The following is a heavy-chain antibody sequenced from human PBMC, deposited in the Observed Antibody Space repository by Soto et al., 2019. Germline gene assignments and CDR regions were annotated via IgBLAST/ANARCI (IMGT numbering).Heavy chain of an antibody. CDR1: GGSFSGYY. V-gene: IGHV4-34*01. CDR2: INHSGST. CDR3: ARGESLYYYGSGEYYYGMDV. Sequence: PSETLSLTCAVYGGSFSGYYWSWIRQPPGKGLEWIGEINHSGSTNYNPSLKSRVTISVDTSKNQFSLKLSSVTAADTAVYYCARGESLYYYGSGEYYYGMDVWGQGTTVTVSS. D-gene: IGHD3-10*01. J-gene: IGHJ6*02.